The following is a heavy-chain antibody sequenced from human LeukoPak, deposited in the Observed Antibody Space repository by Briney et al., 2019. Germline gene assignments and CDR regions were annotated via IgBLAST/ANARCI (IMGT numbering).Heavy chain of an antibody. CDR3: ARNKAITAFFGMDV. Sequence: GTSLRLSCAASGFTFSDYAMHWVRQAPGKGLEWVAVIAYGGTYTHHADSLKGRFTISRDNSRDTLYLQINSQRPEDTALYYCARNKAITAFFGMDVWGQGTTIIVSS. CDR1: GFTFSDYA. D-gene: IGHD2/OR15-2a*01. J-gene: IGHJ6*02. V-gene: IGHV3-30*03. CDR2: IAYGGTYT.